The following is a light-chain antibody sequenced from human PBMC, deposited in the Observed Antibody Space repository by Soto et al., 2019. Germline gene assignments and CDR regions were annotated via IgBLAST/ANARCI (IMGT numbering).Light chain of an antibody. V-gene: IGKV3-20*01. J-gene: IGKJ1*01. Sequence: DIVLTQSPGTLSLSPGERATLSCRASQSVSSNYLAWYQQKAGQAPRLLIYDASSRATGIPDRFSGSGSGTDFTLTISRLEPEDFAVYYCQQYGSSPRTFGQGTKV. CDR1: QSVSSNY. CDR3: QQYGSSPRT. CDR2: DAS.